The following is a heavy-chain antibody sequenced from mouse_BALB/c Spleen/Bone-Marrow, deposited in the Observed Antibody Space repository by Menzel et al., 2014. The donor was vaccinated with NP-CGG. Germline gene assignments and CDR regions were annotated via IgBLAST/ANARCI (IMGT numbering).Heavy chain of an antibody. V-gene: IGHV1-77*01. CDR2: IYPGSGST. J-gene: IGHJ2*01. CDR1: GYTFTDYV. Sequence: QVQLQQPGPELVKPGASVKMFCKASGYTFTDYVISWVKQRTGQGLEWIGEIYPGSGSTYYNEKFKGKATLTADKSSNTAYMQLSSLTSEDSAVYFCARGYYGSSYYFDYWGQGTTLTVSS. D-gene: IGHD1-1*01. CDR3: ARGYYGSSYYFDY.